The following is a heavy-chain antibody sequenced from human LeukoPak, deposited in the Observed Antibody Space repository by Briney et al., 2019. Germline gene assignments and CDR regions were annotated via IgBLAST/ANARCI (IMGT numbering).Heavy chain of an antibody. V-gene: IGHV1-69*15. CDR2: IIPISGTT. D-gene: IGHD1-26*01. CDR3: ARKLRLGGNWFDP. CDR1: GGTFTSYA. J-gene: IGHJ5*02. Sequence: SVKVSCKTSGGTFTSYAITRVRQAPGQGLEWMGKIIPISGTTNYAQKFQGRVTFTADESTSTAYMELSSLRSEDTALYYCARKLRLGGNWFDPWGQGTLVTVSS.